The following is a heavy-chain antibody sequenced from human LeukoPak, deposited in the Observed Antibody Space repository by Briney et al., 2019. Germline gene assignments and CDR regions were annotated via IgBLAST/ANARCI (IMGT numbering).Heavy chain of an antibody. CDR2: IRSKANSYAT. V-gene: IGHV3-73*01. Sequence: PGGSLRLSCAASGFTFSGSAMHWVRQASGKGLEWVGRIRSKANSYATAYAASVKGRFTISRDDSKNTAYLQMNSLKTEDTAVYYCTWGSSGYILFDYWGQGTLVTVSS. J-gene: IGHJ4*02. D-gene: IGHD3-22*01. CDR1: GFTFSGSA. CDR3: TWGSSGYILFDY.